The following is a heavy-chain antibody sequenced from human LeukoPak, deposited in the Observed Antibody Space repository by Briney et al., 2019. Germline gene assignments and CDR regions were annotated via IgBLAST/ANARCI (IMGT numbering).Heavy chain of an antibody. CDR1: GYTFTSYG. D-gene: IGHD3-22*01. J-gene: IGHJ4*02. V-gene: IGHV1-18*01. CDR3: ARDRHPHYYDSSGYLDY. Sequence: GASVKVSCKASGYTFTSYGISWVRQAPGQGLEWMGWISAYNGSTNSAQKLQGRVTMTTDTSTSTAYMELRSLRSDDTAVYYCARDRHPHYYDSSGYLDYWGQGTLVTVSS. CDR2: ISAYNGST.